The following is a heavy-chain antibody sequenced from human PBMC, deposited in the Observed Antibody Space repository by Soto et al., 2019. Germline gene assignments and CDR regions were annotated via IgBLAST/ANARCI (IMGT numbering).Heavy chain of an antibody. CDR2: ISYDGSNK. CDR3: AKGPGDIVVVPAAIGGMDV. V-gene: IGHV3-30*18. Sequence: GGSLRLSCAASGFTFSSYGMHWVRQAPGKGLEWVAVISYDGSNKYYADSVKGRFTISRDNSKNTLYLQMNSLRAEDTAVYYCAKGPGDIVVVPAAIGGMDVWGQGTTVTVS. D-gene: IGHD2-2*01. CDR1: GFTFSSYG. J-gene: IGHJ6*02.